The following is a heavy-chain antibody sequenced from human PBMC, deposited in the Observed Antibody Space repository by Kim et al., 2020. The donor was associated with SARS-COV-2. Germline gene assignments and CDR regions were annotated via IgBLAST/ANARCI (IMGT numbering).Heavy chain of an antibody. CDR3: GNPRVAY. J-gene: IGHJ4*02. V-gene: IGHV3-23*01. Sequence: GGSLRLSCTASGFTFSSLGLIWARQPPGKGLAWVSTIGAGGGNTYYADSVKGRFTISRDNSRDTLYLQMNSLRAEETAVYYCGNPRVAYWGQGTLVTVSS. CDR1: GFTFSSLG. CDR2: IGAGGGNT.